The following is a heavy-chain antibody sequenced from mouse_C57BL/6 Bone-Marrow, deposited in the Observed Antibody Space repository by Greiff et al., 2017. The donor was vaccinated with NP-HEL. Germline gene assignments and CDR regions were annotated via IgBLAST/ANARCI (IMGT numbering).Heavy chain of an antibody. CDR3: ARIYDGYLDY. V-gene: IGHV1-7*01. CDR2: INPSSGYT. CDR1: GYTFTSYW. Sequence: VQLQQSGPELVRPGASVKISCKASGYTFTSYWMHWVKQRPGQGLEWIGYINPSSGYTKYNQKFKDKATLTADKSSSTAYMQLSSLTYEDSAVYYCARIYDGYLDYWGQGTTLTVSS. J-gene: IGHJ2*01. D-gene: IGHD2-3*01.